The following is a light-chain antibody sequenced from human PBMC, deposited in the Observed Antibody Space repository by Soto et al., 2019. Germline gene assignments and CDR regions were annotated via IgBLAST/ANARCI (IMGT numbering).Light chain of an antibody. CDR2: EVS. CDR1: SNDVGGYRY. V-gene: IGLV2-8*01. CDR3: SSYAGSKNVV. Sequence: QSALTQPPSASGSPGQSVTISCTGTSNDVGGYRYVSWYQQHPGKAPKLMLYEVSKRPSGVPDRFSGSKSGNAASLTVSGLQTEDEADYYCSSYAGSKNVVFGGGTKLTVL. J-gene: IGLJ2*01.